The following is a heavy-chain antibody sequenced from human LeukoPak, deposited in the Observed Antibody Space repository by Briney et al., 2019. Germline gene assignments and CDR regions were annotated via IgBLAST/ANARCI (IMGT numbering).Heavy chain of an antibody. V-gene: IGHV1-46*01. D-gene: IGHD1-26*01. Sequence: GASVKVSCKASGYTFTSYYMHWVRQAPGQGLEWMGIINPSGGSTIYAQKFQGRVTMTEDTSTDTAYMELSSLRSEDTAVYYCATKLGRWELLDAFDIWGQGTMVTVSS. J-gene: IGHJ3*02. CDR2: INPSGGST. CDR3: ATKLGRWELLDAFDI. CDR1: GYTFTSYY.